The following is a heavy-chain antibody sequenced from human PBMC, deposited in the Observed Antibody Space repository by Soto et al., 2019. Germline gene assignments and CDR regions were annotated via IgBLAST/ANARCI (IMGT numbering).Heavy chain of an antibody. D-gene: IGHD6-13*01. V-gene: IGHV3-48*01. CDR1: GFTFSSYS. CDR2: FIFIISIF. J-gene: IGHJ5*02. Sequence: GSLRLSCAASGFTFSSYSMNWVRQAPGKGLEWVSYFIFIISIFYYADSVKGLFTISRDIAKNSLFLQMYSLRAEDTVLYYCARHPERIAEIGWFDPWGQGTLVTVSS. CDR3: ARHPERIAEIGWFDP.